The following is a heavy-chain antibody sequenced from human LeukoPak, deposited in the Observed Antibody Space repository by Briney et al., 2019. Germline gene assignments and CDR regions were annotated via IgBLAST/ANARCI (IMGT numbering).Heavy chain of an antibody. CDR1: GYSISSGYY. CDR2: IYHSGST. CDR3: ARVGGRGYDILTGYLGSQYYFDY. D-gene: IGHD3-9*01. J-gene: IGHJ4*02. Sequence: SETLSLTCAVSGYSISSGYYWGWIRQPPGKGLEWIGSIYHSGSTYYNPSLKSRVTISVDTSKNQFSLKLSSVTAADTAVYYCARVGGRGYDILTGYLGSQYYFDYWGQATLVTVSS. V-gene: IGHV4-38-2*01.